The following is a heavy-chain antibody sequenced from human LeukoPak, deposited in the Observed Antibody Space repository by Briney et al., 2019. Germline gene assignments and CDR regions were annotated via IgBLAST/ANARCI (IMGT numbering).Heavy chain of an antibody. CDR3: AKDARWFGELLEPLYGDY. Sequence: GGSLRLSCAASGFTFSSYWMSWVRQAPGKGLEWVANIKQDGSEKYYVDSVKGRFTISRDNAKNSLYLQMNSLRAEDTAVYYCAKDARWFGELLEPLYGDYWGQGTLVTVSS. V-gene: IGHV3-7*03. J-gene: IGHJ4*02. CDR2: IKQDGSEK. D-gene: IGHD3-10*01. CDR1: GFTFSSYW.